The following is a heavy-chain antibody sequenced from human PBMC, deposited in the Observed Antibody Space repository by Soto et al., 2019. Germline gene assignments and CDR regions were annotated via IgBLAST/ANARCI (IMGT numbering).Heavy chain of an antibody. CDR1: GFTFSSYG. J-gene: IGHJ2*01. V-gene: IGHV3-33*01. Sequence: QVQLVESGGGVVQPGRSLRLSCAASGFTFSSYGMHWVRQAPGKGLEWVAVIWYDGSNKYYADSVKGRFTISRDNSKNTLYLQMNSLRAEDTAVYYCAREGGYSGYECEVYWYFDLWGRGTLVTVSS. D-gene: IGHD5-12*01. CDR3: AREGGYSGYECEVYWYFDL. CDR2: IWYDGSNK.